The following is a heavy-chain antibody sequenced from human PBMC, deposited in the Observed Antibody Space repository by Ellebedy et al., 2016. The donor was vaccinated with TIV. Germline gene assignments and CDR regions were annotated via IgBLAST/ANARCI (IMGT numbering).Heavy chain of an antibody. Sequence: SETLSLXXAVSGGSMRSGPYCWSWIRQPPGKGLEWVGYINQSGRTYYNPSLKSRVTISVDRYRNKFSLDLSSVTAADTAVYYCARGRHSYGYEWLDTWGQGILASVSS. CDR2: INQSGRT. J-gene: IGHJ5*02. CDR3: ARGRHSYGYEWLDT. CDR1: GGSMRSGPYC. D-gene: IGHD5-18*01. V-gene: IGHV4-30-2*01.